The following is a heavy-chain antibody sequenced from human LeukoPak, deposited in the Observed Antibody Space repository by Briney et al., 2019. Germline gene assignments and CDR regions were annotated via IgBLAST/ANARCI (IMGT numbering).Heavy chain of an antibody. CDR1: GGSFSGYY. CDR2: INHSGST. D-gene: IGHD2-8*01. J-gene: IGHJ4*02. CDR3: ARGAGYCTSGVCYLRLKSIFDY. Sequence: PSETLSLTCAVYGGSFSGYYWSWIRQPPGKGLEWIGEINHSGSTNYNPSLKSRVTISVDTSKNQFSLKLSSVTAADTAVYYCARGAGYCTSGVCYLRLKSIFDYWGQGTLVTVSS. V-gene: IGHV4-34*01.